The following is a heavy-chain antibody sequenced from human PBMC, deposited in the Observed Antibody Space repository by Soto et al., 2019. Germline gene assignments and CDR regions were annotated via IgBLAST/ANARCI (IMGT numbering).Heavy chain of an antibody. CDR2: ISYDGSNK. V-gene: IGHV3-30*18. J-gene: IGHJ5*02. D-gene: IGHD6-6*01. CDR3: AKPVFEYSSSSGWFDP. CDR1: GFTFSSYG. Sequence: GGSLRLSCAASGFTFSSYGMHWVRQAPGKGLEWVAVISYDGSNKYYADSVKGRFTISRDNSKNTLYLQMNSLRAEDTAVYYCAKPVFEYSSSSGWFDPWGQGTLVTVSS.